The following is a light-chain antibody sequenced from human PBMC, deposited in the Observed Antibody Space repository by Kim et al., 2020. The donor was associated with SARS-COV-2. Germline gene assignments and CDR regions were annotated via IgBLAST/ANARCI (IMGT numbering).Light chain of an antibody. CDR2: AAS. CDR3: QQSYSMLT. J-gene: IGKJ4*01. Sequence: DIQMTQSPSSLSASVGDRVTITCRASQSISSYLNWYQQKPGKAPKLLIYAASSLQSGVPSRFSGSGSGTDFTLTISSLQPEDFATYYCQQSYSMLTFGGGTKVDIK. CDR1: QSISSY. V-gene: IGKV1-39*01.